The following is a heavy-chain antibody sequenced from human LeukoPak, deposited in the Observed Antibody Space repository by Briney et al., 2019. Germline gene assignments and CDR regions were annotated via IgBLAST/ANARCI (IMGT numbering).Heavy chain of an antibody. J-gene: IGHJ4*02. CDR3: ARRDCGGGSCSFDY. Sequence: PSETLSLTCTVSGGSINSGGYYWSWIRQHPGKGLEWIGTIYYSGSTYYNPSLKSRVTISIDTSKNQFSLKLTSVTAADTAVYYCARRDCGGGSCSFDYWGQGILVTVSS. V-gene: IGHV4-39*01. CDR2: IYYSGST. CDR1: GGSINSGGYY. D-gene: IGHD2-15*01.